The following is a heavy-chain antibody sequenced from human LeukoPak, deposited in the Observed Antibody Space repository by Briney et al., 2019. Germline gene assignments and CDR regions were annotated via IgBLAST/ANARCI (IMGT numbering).Heavy chain of an antibody. V-gene: IGHV3-30-3*01. J-gene: IGHJ4*02. D-gene: IGHD6-19*01. CDR3: ARDLSGWYSLDY. CDR1: GFTFSTYA. Sequence: GGSLRLSCAASGFTFSTYAMHWVRQAPGKGLEWMSFISFDGNNKYYPDSVKGRFTISRDNSKNTLYLQMNSLRAEDTAVFYCARDLSGWYSLDYWGQGTLVTVSS. CDR2: ISFDGNNK.